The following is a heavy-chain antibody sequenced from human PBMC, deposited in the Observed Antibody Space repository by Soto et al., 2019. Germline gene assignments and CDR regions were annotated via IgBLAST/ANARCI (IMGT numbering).Heavy chain of an antibody. CDR1: GFTVSSNY. CDR3: ASDIVVVRAFDI. V-gene: IGHV3-66*01. D-gene: IGHD2-15*01. Sequence: GGSLRLSCAASGFTVSSNYMSWVRQAPGKGLEWVSVIYSGGSTYYADSVKGRFTISRDNSKNTLYLQMNSLRAEDTAVYYCASDIVVVRAFDIWGQGTMVTVSS. CDR2: IYSGGST. J-gene: IGHJ3*02.